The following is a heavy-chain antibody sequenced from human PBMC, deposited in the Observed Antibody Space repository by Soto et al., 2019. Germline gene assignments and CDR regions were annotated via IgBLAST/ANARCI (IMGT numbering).Heavy chain of an antibody. J-gene: IGHJ4*02. D-gene: IGHD2-15*01. Sequence: GGSLRLSCAASGFTFSTYAMSWVRQAPGKGLEWVSTISGSGDSSYYATSVKGRFTISRDNSRNTLDLQMNSLRVEDTAVYYCAKGGEGSCSQTSCLYFSDSWGQGTLVTVS. CDR3: AKGGEGSCSQTSCLYFSDS. CDR2: ISGSGDSS. CDR1: GFTFSTYA. V-gene: IGHV3-23*01.